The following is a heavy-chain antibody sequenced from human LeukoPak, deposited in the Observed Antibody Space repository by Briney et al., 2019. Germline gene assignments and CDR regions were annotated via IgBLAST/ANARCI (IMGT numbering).Heavy chain of an antibody. CDR1: GGSIRSSYYY. CDR2: IYYSGST. J-gene: IGHJ4*02. Sequence: PSETLSLTCTVSGGSIRSSYYYWGWIRQPPGEGLEWIGYIYYSGSTYYNPSLKSRVTISVDTSKNQFSLKLSSVTAADTAVYYCARGSYSYGIDYWGQGTLVTVSS. V-gene: IGHV4-30-4*08. D-gene: IGHD5-18*01. CDR3: ARGSYSYGIDY.